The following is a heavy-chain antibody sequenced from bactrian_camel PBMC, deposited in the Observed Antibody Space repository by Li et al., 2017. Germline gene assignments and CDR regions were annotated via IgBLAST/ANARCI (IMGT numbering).Heavy chain of an antibody. V-gene: IGHV3S40*01. CDR3: AKDHLEDSHLIRAYNY. J-gene: IGHJ4*01. Sequence: VQLVESGGGLVQPGGSLRLSCAASGFTFSTYAMRWVRQAPGKGLEWVSDINRGGGSTDYADSVKGRFTISRDNAKNTMYLQLNSLKPEDTAMYDCAKDHLEDSHLIRAYNYWGQGTQVTVS. CDR1: GFTFSTYA. CDR2: INRGGGST. D-gene: IGHD5*01.